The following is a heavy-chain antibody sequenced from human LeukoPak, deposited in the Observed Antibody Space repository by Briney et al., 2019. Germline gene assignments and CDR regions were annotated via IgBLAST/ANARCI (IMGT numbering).Heavy chain of an antibody. CDR2: ISSSSSYI. Sequence: GGSLRLSCAASGSTFSSYSMNWVRQAPGKGLEWVSSISSSSSYIYYADSVKGRFTISRDNAKNSLYLQMNSLRAEDTAVYYCARTGYSSSWYTRGDFDYWGQGTLVTVSS. D-gene: IGHD6-13*01. CDR3: ARTGYSSSWYTRGDFDY. V-gene: IGHV3-21*01. J-gene: IGHJ4*02. CDR1: GSTFSSYS.